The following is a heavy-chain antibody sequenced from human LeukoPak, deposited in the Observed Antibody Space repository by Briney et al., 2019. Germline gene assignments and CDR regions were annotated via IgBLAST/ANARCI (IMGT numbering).Heavy chain of an antibody. V-gene: IGHV4-39*07. CDR1: GGSISSSSYY. CDR3: ARGAYWYFDL. J-gene: IGHJ2*01. Sequence: SETLSLTCTVSGGSISSSSYYWGWIRQPPGKGLEWIGSIYYSGSTYYNPSLKSRVTISVDTSKSQFSLRLSSVTAADTAVYYCARGAYWYFDLWGRGTLVTVSS. CDR2: IYYSGST.